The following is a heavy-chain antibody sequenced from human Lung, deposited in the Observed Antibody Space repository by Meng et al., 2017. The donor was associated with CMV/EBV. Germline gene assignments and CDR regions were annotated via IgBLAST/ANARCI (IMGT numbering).Heavy chain of an antibody. CDR1: GGSVSSGSYY. V-gene: IGHV4-61*01. CDR2: IYYSGST. Sequence: SETLSLXCTVPGGSVSSGSYYWSWIRQPPGKGLEWIGYIYYSGSTNYNPSLKSRVTISVDTSKNQFSLKLSSVAAADTAVYYCARLGGLRFAFWYGMDVWGQGXTVTVSS. D-gene: IGHD3-3*01. CDR3: ARLGGLRFAFWYGMDV. J-gene: IGHJ6*02.